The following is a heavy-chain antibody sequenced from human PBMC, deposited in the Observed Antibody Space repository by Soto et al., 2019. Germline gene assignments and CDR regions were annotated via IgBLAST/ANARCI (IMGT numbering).Heavy chain of an antibody. J-gene: IGHJ4*02. D-gene: IGHD2-21*02. CDR2: VFSSVSA. V-gene: IGHV4-4*07. Sequence: PSETLSLTCIVSGVTVRSSTWSWVRQPANKGLEWIGRVFSSVSATYNPSLKSRVSISMDTPDKRISLKLDSVIAADAGVYFSARDCRKRGDTWGQGTMVT. CDR1: GVTVRSST. CDR3: ARDCRKRGDT.